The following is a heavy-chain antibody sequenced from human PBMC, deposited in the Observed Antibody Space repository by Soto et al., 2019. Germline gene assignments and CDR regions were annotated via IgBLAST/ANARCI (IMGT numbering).Heavy chain of an antibody. J-gene: IGHJ4*02. Sequence: ASVKVSCKASGYTFTSYYMHWVRQAPGQGLEWMGIINPSGGSTSYAQKFQGRVTMTRDTSTSTVYMELSSLGSEDTAVYYCAREGDYYDSSGYYTFDYWGQGTLVTVSS. V-gene: IGHV1-46*01. D-gene: IGHD3-22*01. CDR2: INPSGGST. CDR3: AREGDYYDSSGYYTFDY. CDR1: GYTFTSYY.